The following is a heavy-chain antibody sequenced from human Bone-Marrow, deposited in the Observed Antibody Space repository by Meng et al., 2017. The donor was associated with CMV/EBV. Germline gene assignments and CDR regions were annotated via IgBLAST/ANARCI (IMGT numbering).Heavy chain of an antibody. V-gene: IGHV4-34*01. CDR1: GGSFSGHY. D-gene: IGHD5-24*01. CDR3: ASGRGGGYNPLY. Sequence: SEPLSLTCGVHGGSFSGHYWSWIRQSPGMGLEWIGEINEHGITDYNPSLKNRVTISIDTSKIQFSLNLTSMTAADSAVYYCASGRGGGYNPLYWGQGSLVTVSS. CDR2: INEHGIT. J-gene: IGHJ4*02.